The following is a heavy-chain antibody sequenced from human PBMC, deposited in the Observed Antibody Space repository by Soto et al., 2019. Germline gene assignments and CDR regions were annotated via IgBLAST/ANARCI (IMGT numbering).Heavy chain of an antibody. V-gene: IGHV1-2*02. J-gene: IGHJ4*02. CDR2: INPNSGGT. CDR3: ARATSYDFWSGYYSNSTSY. CDR1: GYTFTGYY. Sequence: GASVKVSCKASGYTFTGYYMHWVRQAPGQGLEWMGWINPNSGGTNYAQKFQGRVTMTRDTSISTAYMELSRLRSDDTAVYYCARATSYDFWSGYYSNSTSYWGQGTLVTVSS. D-gene: IGHD3-3*01.